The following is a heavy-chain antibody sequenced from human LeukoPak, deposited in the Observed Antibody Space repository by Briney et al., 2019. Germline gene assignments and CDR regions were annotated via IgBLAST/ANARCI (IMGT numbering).Heavy chain of an antibody. V-gene: IGHV4-39*07. D-gene: IGHD3-10*01. J-gene: IGHJ4*02. CDR2: IYYSGRT. CDR3: ARRGLGRFDY. Sequence: SETLSLTCTVSGGSISSSSYYWGWILQPPGKGLEWIGSIYYSGRTYYNPSLKRRVTISVDTSKNQFSLKLTSATAADTAVYYCARRGLGRFDYWGPGNLVTVSS. CDR1: GGSISSSSYY.